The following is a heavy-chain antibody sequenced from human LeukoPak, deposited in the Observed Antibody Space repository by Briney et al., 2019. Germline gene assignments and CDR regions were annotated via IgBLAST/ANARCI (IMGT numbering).Heavy chain of an antibody. V-gene: IGHV4-4*02. CDR3: ARDESGYSYGYAY. CDR1: GGSISSSNW. Sequence: SGTLSLTCAVSGGSISSSNWWSWVRQPPGKGLEWIGEIYHSGSTNYNPSLKSRVTISVDKSENQFSLKLSSVTAADTAVYYCARDESGYSYGYAYWGQGTLVTVSS. CDR2: IYHSGST. J-gene: IGHJ4*02. D-gene: IGHD5-18*01.